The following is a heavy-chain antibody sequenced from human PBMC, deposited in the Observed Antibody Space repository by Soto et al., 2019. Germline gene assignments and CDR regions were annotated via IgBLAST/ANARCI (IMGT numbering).Heavy chain of an antibody. CDR2: FFANDER. CDR3: ARMMYYYGSVYFQH. V-gene: IGHV2-26*01. CDR1: GFSLNNSRMG. D-gene: IGHD3-10*01. J-gene: IGHJ1*01. Sequence: QVTLKESGPVLVRPTETLTLTCTVSGFSLNNSRMGVSWIRQPPGKALEWLAHFFANDERSYNTSLKSRLTSSKDTSKSQVVLTMTNMDPVDTATYYCARMMYYYGSVYFQHWGQGTLVTVSS.